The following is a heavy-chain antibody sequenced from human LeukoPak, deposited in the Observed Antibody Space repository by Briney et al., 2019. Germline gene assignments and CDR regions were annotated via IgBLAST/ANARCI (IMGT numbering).Heavy chain of an antibody. CDR3: ALQFFANCLDY. CDR2: IIPILGIA. Sequence: PSVKVSCKASGGTFSSYAISWVRQAPGQGLEWMGRIIPILGIANYAQKFQGRVTITADKSTSTAYMELSSLRSEDTAVYYCALQFFANCLDYWGQGTLVTVSS. CDR1: GGTFSSYA. J-gene: IGHJ4*02. V-gene: IGHV1-69*04. D-gene: IGHD5-24*01.